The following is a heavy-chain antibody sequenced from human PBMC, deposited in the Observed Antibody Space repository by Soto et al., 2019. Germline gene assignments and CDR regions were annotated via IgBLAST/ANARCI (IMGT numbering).Heavy chain of an antibody. CDR1: GYTFTSYA. Sequence: ASVKVSCKASGYTFTSYAMHWVRQAPGQRLEWMGWINAGNSNTKYSQKFQGRVSITRDTSASTAYMELSSLRSEDTAVYYCARGGPPIDYWGQGTLVTVPS. V-gene: IGHV1-3*01. CDR2: INAGNSNT. J-gene: IGHJ4*02. CDR3: ARGGPPIDY. D-gene: IGHD3-10*01.